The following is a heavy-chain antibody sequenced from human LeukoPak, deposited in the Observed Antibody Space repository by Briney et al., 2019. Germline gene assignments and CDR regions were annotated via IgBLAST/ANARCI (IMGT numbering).Heavy chain of an antibody. CDR1: GFTFSSYS. CDR2: ISGTSSII. CDR3: ARGTWVGDRTFDI. J-gene: IGHJ3*02. D-gene: IGHD1-1*01. V-gene: IGHV3-48*02. Sequence: GGSLRLSCAASGFTFSSYSMNWVRQAPGKRLEWVSYISGTSSIIYYTPSVKGRFTISRDNGKYSLYLQMNSLRDDDTAVYFCARGTWVGDRTFDIWGQGAMVTVSS.